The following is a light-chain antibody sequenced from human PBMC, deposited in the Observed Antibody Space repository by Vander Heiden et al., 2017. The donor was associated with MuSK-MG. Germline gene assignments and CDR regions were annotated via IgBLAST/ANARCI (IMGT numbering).Light chain of an antibody. CDR1: RTIRSH. CDR2: AAS. Sequence: DIQMTQSPSSLSASIGDSVTITCRASRTIRSHLNWYQQKPGKAPKLLIYAASTLQNGVPSRFSGSGSGTDFALTITRRQPDDFANYYWQQNYDTRAFGQRTKVEIK. J-gene: IGKJ1*01. CDR3: QQNYDTRA. V-gene: IGKV1-39*01.